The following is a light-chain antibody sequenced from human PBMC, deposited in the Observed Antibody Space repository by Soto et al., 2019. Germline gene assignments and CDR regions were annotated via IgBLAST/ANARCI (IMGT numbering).Light chain of an antibody. V-gene: IGKV1-39*01. CDR2: GAS. J-gene: IGKJ1*01. CDR1: QNISTY. CDR3: QQTHNTPRT. Sequence: DIQMTQSPSSLSASVVDRVTITCLASQNISTYLNWYQQKPGKAPTLLIYGASSFHSGVPSRFSGSGSGTDFTLTISSLQTEDFATYYCQQTHNTPRTFGQGTKVDIK.